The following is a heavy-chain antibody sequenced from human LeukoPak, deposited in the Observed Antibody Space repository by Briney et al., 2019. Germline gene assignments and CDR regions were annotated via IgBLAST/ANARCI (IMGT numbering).Heavy chain of an antibody. V-gene: IGHV3-23*01. CDR1: GFTFSRYA. J-gene: IGHJ5*02. CDR3: AKDEGVPPPEPEPIVVVPADIDP. D-gene: IGHD2-2*01. Sequence: PGGSLRLSCAASGFTFSRYAMSWVRQAPGKGLEWVSAISGSGGSTYYADSVKGRFTISRDNSKNTLYLQMNSLRAEDTAVYYCAKDEGVPPPEPEPIVVVPADIDPWGQGTLVTVSS. CDR2: ISGSGGST.